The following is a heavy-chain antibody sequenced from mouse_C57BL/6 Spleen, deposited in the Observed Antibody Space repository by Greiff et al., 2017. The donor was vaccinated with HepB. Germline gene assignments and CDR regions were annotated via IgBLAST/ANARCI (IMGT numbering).Heavy chain of an antibody. CDR1: GYAFSSSW. CDR3: ARGSNYEGAY. CDR2: IYPGDGDT. D-gene: IGHD2-5*01. J-gene: IGHJ3*01. Sequence: VQRVESGPELVKPGASVKISCKASGYAFSSSWMNWVKQRPGKGLEWIGRIYPGDGDTNYNGKFKGKATLTADKSSSTAYMQLSSLTSEDSAVYFCARGSNYEGAYWGQGTLVTVSA. V-gene: IGHV1-82*01.